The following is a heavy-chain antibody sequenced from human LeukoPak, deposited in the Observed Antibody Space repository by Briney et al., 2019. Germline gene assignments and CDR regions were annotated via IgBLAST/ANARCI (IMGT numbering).Heavy chain of an antibody. J-gene: IGHJ4*02. V-gene: IGHV4-34*01. CDR2: INHSGST. Sequence: PSETLSLTCAVYGGSFSGYYWSWIRQPPGKGLEWIGEINHSGSTNYNPSLKSRVTISVDTSKNQFSLKLSSMTAADTAVYYCARVWRYCSGGSCYIVWGQGTLVTVSS. CDR1: GGSFSGYY. CDR3: ARVWRYCSGGSCYIV. D-gene: IGHD2-15*01.